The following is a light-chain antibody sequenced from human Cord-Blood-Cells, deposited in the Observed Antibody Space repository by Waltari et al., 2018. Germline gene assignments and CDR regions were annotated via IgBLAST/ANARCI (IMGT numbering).Light chain of an antibody. V-gene: IGLV2-14*01. CDR3: SSYTSSSTV. CDR2: DVS. CDR1: SSDVGGYNH. J-gene: IGLJ3*02. Sequence: QSALTQPASVSGSPGQSITISCTGTSSDVGGYNHVSWYQQPPGKAPKLMVYDVSKRPSGVSNRFSGSQSRHTGSLTISGLQAEDEADYYCSSYTSSSTVFGGGTKLTVL.